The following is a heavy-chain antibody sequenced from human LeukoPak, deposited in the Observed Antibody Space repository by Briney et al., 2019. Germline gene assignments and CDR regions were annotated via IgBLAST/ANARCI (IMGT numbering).Heavy chain of an antibody. CDR1: EFSVGSNY. J-gene: IGHJ4*02. D-gene: IGHD3-9*01. CDR2: IYHSGST. V-gene: IGHV4-38-2*01. Sequence: GSLRLSCAASEFSVGSNYMTWVRQPPGKGLEWIGSIYHSGSTYYNPSLKSRVTISVDTSKNQFSLKLSSVTAADTAVYYCAALVYMGDYWGQGTLVTVSS. CDR3: AALVYMGDY.